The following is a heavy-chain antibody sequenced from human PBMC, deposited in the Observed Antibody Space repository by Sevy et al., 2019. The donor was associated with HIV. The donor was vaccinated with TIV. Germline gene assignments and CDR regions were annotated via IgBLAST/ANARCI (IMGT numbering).Heavy chain of an antibody. CDR2: IYYSGGT. CDR1: GGSISNYY. D-gene: IGHD1-26*01. V-gene: IGHV4-59*01. J-gene: IGHJ5*02. CDR3: ARGNGGSYGWFDP. Sequence: SETLSLTCTVSGGSISNYYWNWIRQPPGKGLEWLGYIYYSGGTNYNPSLRSRVTMSADTSTNQFSLKLSFVTAADTAMYYCARGNGGSYGWFDPWGQGTLVTVSS.